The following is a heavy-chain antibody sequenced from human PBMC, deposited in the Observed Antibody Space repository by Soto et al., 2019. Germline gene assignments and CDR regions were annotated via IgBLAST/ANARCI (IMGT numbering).Heavy chain of an antibody. CDR2: IIPIFRSA. D-gene: IGHD3-22*01. CDR3: ARDPYYDGVGFRYESAS. Sequence: QVQLVQSGAEVKKPVSSVKVSCKASGGDFINYGISWVRQAPGQGLDWMGGIIPIFRSANYAQKFQGRVTIAAHESKTTAYMELTTLTSAATAIYYCARDPYYDGVGFRYESASWGQGTLVTVSP. V-gene: IGHV1-69*01. J-gene: IGHJ5*02. CDR1: GGDFINYG.